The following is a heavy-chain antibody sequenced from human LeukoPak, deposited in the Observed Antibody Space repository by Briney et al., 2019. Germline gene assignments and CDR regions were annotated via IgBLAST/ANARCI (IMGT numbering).Heavy chain of an antibody. J-gene: IGHJ6*02. CDR1: GFTFSSYS. V-gene: IGHV3-48*01. Sequence: PGGSLRLSCAASGFTFSSYSMNWVRQAPGKGLEWVPYISSSSSTIYYADSVKGRFTISRDNSKYTLYLQMNSLRAEDTAVYYCAREGYDSSNYEEKGMDVWGQGTTVTVSS. D-gene: IGHD3-22*01. CDR3: AREGYDSSNYEEKGMDV. CDR2: ISSSSSTI.